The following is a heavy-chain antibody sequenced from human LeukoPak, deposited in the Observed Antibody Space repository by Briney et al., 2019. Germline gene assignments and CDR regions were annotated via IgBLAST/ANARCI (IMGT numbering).Heavy chain of an antibody. CDR3: AELGITMIGGV. CDR2: IDRSGSTI. CDR1: GFSFSNE. D-gene: IGHD3-10*02. Sequence: GGSLRLSCAASGFSFSNEMNWVRQAPGKGLEWVSYIDRSGSTIHYEDSVKGRFTISRDNAKNSLYLQMNSLRAEDTAVYYCAELGITMIGGVWGKGTTVTISS. V-gene: IGHV3-48*03. J-gene: IGHJ6*04.